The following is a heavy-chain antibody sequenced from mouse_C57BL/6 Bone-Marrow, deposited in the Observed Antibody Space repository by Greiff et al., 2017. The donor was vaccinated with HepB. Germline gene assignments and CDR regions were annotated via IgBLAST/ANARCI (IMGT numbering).Heavy chain of an antibody. V-gene: IGHV1-81*01. Sequence: VQLQQSGAELTRPGASVKLSCKASGYTFTSYGISWVKQRTGQGLEWIGEIYPRSGNTYYNEKFKGKATLTADKSSSTAYMELRSLTSEDSAVYFCARDYYGSSPYYYAMDYWGQGTSVTVSS. CDR3: ARDYYGSSPYYYAMDY. D-gene: IGHD1-1*01. J-gene: IGHJ4*01. CDR1: GYTFTSYG. CDR2: IYPRSGNT.